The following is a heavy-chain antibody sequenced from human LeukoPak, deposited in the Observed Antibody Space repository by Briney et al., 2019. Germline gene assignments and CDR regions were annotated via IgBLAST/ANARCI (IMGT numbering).Heavy chain of an antibody. D-gene: IGHD2/OR15-2a*01. Sequence: GGSLRLSCAASGFTFSTYWMHWVRQAPGKGLVWVSHINSDGSSTTYADSVKGRFTISRDNAKNTLYLQMNSLTAEDTAVYYCARESTSLEKFAFDIWGQGTMVTVSS. CDR2: INSDGSST. V-gene: IGHV3-74*01. CDR1: GFTFSTYW. CDR3: ARESTSLEKFAFDI. J-gene: IGHJ3*02.